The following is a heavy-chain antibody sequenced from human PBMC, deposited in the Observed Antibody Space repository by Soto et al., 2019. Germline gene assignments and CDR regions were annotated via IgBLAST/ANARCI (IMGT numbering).Heavy chain of an antibody. CDR2: ISWNSNII. V-gene: IGHV3-9*01. CDR3: AKGGPDGCCSGGRGYFDY. J-gene: IGHJ4*02. D-gene: IGHD2-15*01. CDR1: GFTFDDYA. Sequence: VQLVESGGGLVQPGRSLRPSCAASGFTFDDYAMHWVRRVPGKGLEWVSSISWNSNIIGYADSVKGRFTISRDNAKNSLCLQMNSLRPEDTALYYCAKGGPDGCCSGGRGYFDYWGQGTLVTVSS.